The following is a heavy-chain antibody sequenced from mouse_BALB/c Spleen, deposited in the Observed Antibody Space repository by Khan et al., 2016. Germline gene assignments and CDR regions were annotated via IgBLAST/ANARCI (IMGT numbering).Heavy chain of an antibody. CDR3: ARHEPGYYAMDY. J-gene: IGHJ4*01. CDR2: ISSGGSYT. Sequence: EVELVESGGDLVKPGGSLKLSCAASGFTFSSYGMSWVRQTPDKRLEWVATISSGGSYTYYPDSVKGRFTTSRDNAKKSLYLQRSRLKSEDTAMYYCARHEPGYYAMDYWGQGTSVTVSS. CDR1: GFTFSSYG. V-gene: IGHV5-6*01.